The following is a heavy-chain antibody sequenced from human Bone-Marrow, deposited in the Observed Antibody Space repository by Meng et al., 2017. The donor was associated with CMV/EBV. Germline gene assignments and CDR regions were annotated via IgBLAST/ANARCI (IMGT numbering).Heavy chain of an antibody. CDR2: INPSGDSS. CDR3: ARDRPGEDKWD. J-gene: IGHJ4*02. V-gene: IGHV1-46*01. D-gene: IGHD4-17*01. CDR1: GFTFTSSA. Sequence: ASVKVSCKASGFTFTSSAVQWVRQAPGQGLEWMARINPSGDSSTYAQKFQGRVTMTRDTSTTTVYLDLTSLTTDDTAVYYCARDRPGEDKWDWGQGTLVTVSS.